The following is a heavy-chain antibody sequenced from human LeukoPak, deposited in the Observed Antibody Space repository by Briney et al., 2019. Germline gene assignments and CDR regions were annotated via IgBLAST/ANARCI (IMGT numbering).Heavy chain of an antibody. V-gene: IGHV4-34*01. CDR2: INHSGST. CDR3: ARGGTHYYDSSGYYYA. J-gene: IGHJ4*02. CDR1: GGSFSGYY. D-gene: IGHD3-22*01. Sequence: PSETLSLTCAVYGGSFSGYYWSWIRQPPGKGLEWIGKINHSGSTNYNPSLKSRVTISVDTSKNQFSLKLSSVTAADTAVYYCARGGTHYYDSSGYYYAWGQGTLVTVSS.